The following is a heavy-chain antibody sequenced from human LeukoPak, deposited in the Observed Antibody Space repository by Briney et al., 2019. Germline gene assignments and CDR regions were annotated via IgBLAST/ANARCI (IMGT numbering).Heavy chain of an antibody. CDR2: IWYDGSNK. Sequence: GGSLRLSCAASGFTFSSYGMHWVRQAPGKGLEWVAVIWYDGSNKYYADSVKGRFTISRDNSKNTLYLQMNSLRAEDTAVYYCARETATISYGMDVWGQGTTVTVSS. CDR1: GFTFSSYG. CDR3: ARETATISYGMDV. D-gene: IGHD5-12*01. V-gene: IGHV3-33*01. J-gene: IGHJ6*02.